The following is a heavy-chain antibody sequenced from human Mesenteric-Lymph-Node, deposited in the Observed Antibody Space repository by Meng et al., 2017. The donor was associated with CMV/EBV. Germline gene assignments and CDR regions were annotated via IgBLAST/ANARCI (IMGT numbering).Heavy chain of an antibody. CDR1: GYDVTGYY. V-gene: IGHV1-2*02. J-gene: IGHJ5*02. Sequence: SGYDVTGYYMHWVRQAPGQGLEWMGWINPNSGGTNYAQKFQGRVTMTRDTSISTAYMELSRLRSDDTAVYYCARVQYSSSWYSWVDPWGQGTLVTVSS. CDR2: INPNSGGT. D-gene: IGHD6-13*01. CDR3: ARVQYSSSWYSWVDP.